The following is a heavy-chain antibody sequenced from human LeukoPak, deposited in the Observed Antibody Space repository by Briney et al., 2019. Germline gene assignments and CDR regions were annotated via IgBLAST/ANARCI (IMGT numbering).Heavy chain of an antibody. CDR2: IYYSGSV. V-gene: IGHV4-59*01. CDR1: GRSITTYY. D-gene: IGHD3-10*01. CDR3: ARAYYYGSGSYYPNWFDS. Sequence: PSETLSLTCTVSGRSITTYYCSWIRQSPGKGLEWIGYIYYSGSVTYIPSLKSRVTISVDTSKNQFSLRLSSVTAADTAVYYCARAYYYGSGSYYPNWFDSWGQGTLVTVSS. J-gene: IGHJ5*01.